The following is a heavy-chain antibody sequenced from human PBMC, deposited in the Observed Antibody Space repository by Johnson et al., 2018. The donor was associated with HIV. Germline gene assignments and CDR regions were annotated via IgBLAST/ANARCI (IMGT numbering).Heavy chain of an antibody. CDR1: GFTFSSYA. CDR3: AKDLGIVGAVHRTFDV. D-gene: IGHD1-26*01. CDR2: IWFDERDK. J-gene: IGHJ3*01. Sequence: VQLLESGGGVVQPGGSLRLSCAASGFTFSSYAMHWVRQAPGKGLEWVAVIWFDERDKYYTDSVKGRFTISRDNSKNTLYLQINSLRAEDTAVYYCAKDLGIVGAVHRTFDVWGQGTMVTVSS. V-gene: IGHV3-33*06.